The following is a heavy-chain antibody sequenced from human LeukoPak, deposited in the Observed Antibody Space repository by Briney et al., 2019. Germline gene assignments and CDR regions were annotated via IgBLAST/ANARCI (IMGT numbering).Heavy chain of an antibody. CDR2: TRNKANSYTT. CDR3: ARDHPDLDY. CDR1: GFTFSDHY. V-gene: IGHV3-72*01. J-gene: IGHJ4*02. Sequence: PGGSLRLSCAASGFTFSDHYMDWVRQAPGKGLEWVGRTRNKANSYTTEYAASVKGRFTISRDDSKNSLYLQMNSLRAEDTAVYYCARDHPDLDYWGQGTLVTVSS.